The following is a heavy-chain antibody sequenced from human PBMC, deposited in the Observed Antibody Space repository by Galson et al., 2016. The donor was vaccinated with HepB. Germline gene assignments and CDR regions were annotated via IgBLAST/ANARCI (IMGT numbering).Heavy chain of an antibody. D-gene: IGHD2-2*01. CDR3: AKDGKPWWESYCHSTSCYVGYFDD. CDR2: ISHDGRNK. Sequence: SLRLSCAGSGFTFSNYGVHWVRQAPGKGLEWVAVISHDGRNKYYADSLKGRFNISRDNLKSTLFPKMNNLRPEDTAFYFCAKDGKPWWESYCHSTSCYVGYFDDWGQGTLVTVSS. J-gene: IGHJ4*02. CDR1: GFTFSNYG. V-gene: IGHV3-30*18.